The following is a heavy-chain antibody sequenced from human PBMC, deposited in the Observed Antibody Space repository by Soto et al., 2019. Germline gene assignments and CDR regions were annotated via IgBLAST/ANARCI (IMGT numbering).Heavy chain of an antibody. J-gene: IGHJ4*02. Sequence: ASVKVSCKASGYTFTGYYMHWVRQAPGQGLEWMGWINPNSGGTKYAQKFQGWVTMPRDTSIRTADMELSRLRSDDTAVYYCARVAVGTSYSSRYYDYWGQGTLVTVSS. D-gene: IGHD6-13*01. CDR1: GYTFTGYY. CDR2: INPNSGGT. V-gene: IGHV1-2*04. CDR3: ARVAVGTSYSSRYYDY.